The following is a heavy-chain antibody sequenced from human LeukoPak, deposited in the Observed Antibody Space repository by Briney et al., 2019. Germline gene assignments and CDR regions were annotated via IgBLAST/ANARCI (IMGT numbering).Heavy chain of an antibody. D-gene: IGHD6-13*01. CDR3: ARRQYGSSRADH. V-gene: IGHV4-4*07. Sequence: SETLSLTCTVAGGPLSNYYWTWIRQPAGKGLEWIGRIYLSGLSTSGSTNYNPSLSSRVTMSLDTSKNQFSLILTSVTAADTAVYYCARRQYGSSRADHWGQGTLVTVSS. CDR1: GGPLSNYY. CDR2: IYLSGLSTSGST. J-gene: IGHJ4*02.